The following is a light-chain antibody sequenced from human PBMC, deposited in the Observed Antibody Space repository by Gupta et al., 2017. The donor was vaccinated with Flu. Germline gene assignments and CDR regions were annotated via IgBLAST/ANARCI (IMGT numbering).Light chain of an antibody. J-gene: IGLJ2*01. CDR2: KDN. CDR1: ALPKQY. CDR3: QSADSTESYVV. Sequence: SYELTQPPSVSVSQGQTARITCSGDALPKQYAYWYQQKPGQAPVLVIYKDNERPSEIPERFSGSSSGTTVTLIISGVQAEDEADYYCQSADSTESYVVFGGGTKLTVL. V-gene: IGLV3-25*02.